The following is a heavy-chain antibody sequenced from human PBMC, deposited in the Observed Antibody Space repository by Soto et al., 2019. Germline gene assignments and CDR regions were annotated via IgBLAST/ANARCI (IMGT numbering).Heavy chain of an antibody. J-gene: IGHJ4*02. Sequence: QVQLVQSGAEVKKPGSSVNVSCKASGGTFNNYPITWVRQAPGQGLEWIGRIIPVLGITNYAQKYQGRLTMTADNSTNIAYMGLSSLRSEDTAIYYCARETNTWKGGIDYWGQGTLVTVSS. CDR2: IIPVLGIT. V-gene: IGHV1-69*04. D-gene: IGHD1-1*01. CDR1: GGTFNNYP. CDR3: ARETNTWKGGIDY.